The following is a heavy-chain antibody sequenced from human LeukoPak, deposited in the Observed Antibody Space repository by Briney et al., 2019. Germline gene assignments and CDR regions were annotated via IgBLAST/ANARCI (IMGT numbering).Heavy chain of an antibody. CDR2: IIPIFGTA. D-gene: IGHD3-10*01. J-gene: IGHJ4*02. V-gene: IGHV1-69*13. CDR3: AGDGPYPTYYYGSGSYSFDY. CDR1: GGTFSSYA. Sequence: ASVKVSCKASGGTFSSYAISWVRQAPGQGLEWMGGIIPIFGTANYAQKFQGRVTITADESTSTAYMELSSLRSEDTAVYYCAGDGPYPTYYYGSGSYSFDYWGQGTLVTVSS.